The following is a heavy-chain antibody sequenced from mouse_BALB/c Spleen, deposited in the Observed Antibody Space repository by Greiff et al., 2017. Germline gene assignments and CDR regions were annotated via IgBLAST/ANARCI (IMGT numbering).Heavy chain of an antibody. V-gene: IGHV5-17*02. CDR3: ARDRTVGDAMDY. D-gene: IGHD1-1*01. J-gene: IGHJ4*01. Sequence: EVQRVESGGGLVQPGGSRKLSCAASGFTFSSFGMHWVRQAPEKGLEWVAYISSGSSTIYYADTVKGRFTISRDNPKNTLFLQMTSLRSEDTAMYYCARDRTVGDAMDYWGQGTSVTVSS. CDR1: GFTFSSFG. CDR2: ISSGSSTI.